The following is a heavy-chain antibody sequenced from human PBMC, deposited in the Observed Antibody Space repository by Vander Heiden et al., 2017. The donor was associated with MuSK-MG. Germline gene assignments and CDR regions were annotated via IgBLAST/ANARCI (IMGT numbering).Heavy chain of an antibody. Sequence: QVQLPQWGAGLLKPSETLSLTCAVYGGSFSGYYWSWIRQPPGKKLEWIGEINHSGSTNYNPSLKSRVTISVDTSKNQFSLKLSSVTAADTAVYYCARGRANDYGGNRYFDYWGQGTLVTVSS. J-gene: IGHJ4*02. CDR1: GGSFSGYY. V-gene: IGHV4-34*01. CDR2: INHSGST. D-gene: IGHD4-17*01. CDR3: ARGRANDYGGNRYFDY.